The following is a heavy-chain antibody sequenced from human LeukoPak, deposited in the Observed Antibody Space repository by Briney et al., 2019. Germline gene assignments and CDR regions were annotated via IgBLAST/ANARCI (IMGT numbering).Heavy chain of an antibody. CDR2: ISSSSSYI. J-gene: IGHJ1*01. CDR3: ARALSGRSPSHQYFQH. D-gene: IGHD6-6*01. V-gene: IGHV3-21*01. Sequence: GGSLRLSCAASGFTFSSYSMNWVRQAPGKGLEWVSSISSSSSYIYYADSVKGRFTITRDNAKNSLYLQMNSLRAEDTAVYYCARALSGRSPSHQYFQHRGQGTLVTVSS. CDR1: GFTFSSYS.